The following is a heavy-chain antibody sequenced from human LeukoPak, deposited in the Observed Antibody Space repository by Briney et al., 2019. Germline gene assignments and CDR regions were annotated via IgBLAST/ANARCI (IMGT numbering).Heavy chain of an antibody. Sequence: GASVKVSCKASGYTFTGYYMHWVRQAPGQGLEWMGWINPNSGGTNYAQKFQGRVTMTRDTSISTAYMELSRLRSDDTAVYYCARVRRGIGKWLVRGGDFDYWGQGTLVTVSS. CDR2: INPNSGGT. D-gene: IGHD6-19*01. CDR3: ARVRRGIGKWLVRGGDFDY. CDR1: GYTFTGYY. J-gene: IGHJ4*02. V-gene: IGHV1-2*02.